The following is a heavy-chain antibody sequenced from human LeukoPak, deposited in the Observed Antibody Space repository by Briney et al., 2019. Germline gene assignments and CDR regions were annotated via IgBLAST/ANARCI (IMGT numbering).Heavy chain of an antibody. V-gene: IGHV3-7*01. J-gene: IGHJ4*02. Sequence: GGSLRLSCAASGFTFSDYYMSWIRQAPGKGLEWVANIKQDGSEKYYVDSVKGRFTISRDNAKNSLYLQMNSLRAEDTAVYYCARGRRNDILTGYYPYYFDYWGQGTLVTVSS. CDR3: ARGRRNDILTGYYPYYFDY. D-gene: IGHD3-9*01. CDR2: IKQDGSEK. CDR1: GFTFSDYY.